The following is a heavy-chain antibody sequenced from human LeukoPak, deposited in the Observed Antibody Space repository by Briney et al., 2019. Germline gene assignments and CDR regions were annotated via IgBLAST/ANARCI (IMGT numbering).Heavy chain of an antibody. V-gene: IGHV3-48*02. J-gene: IGHJ4*02. CDR2: ISSSSDAI. D-gene: IGHD5-12*01. CDR3: ARAMRSGYDY. CDR1: GFTFSTYG. Sequence: GGSLRLSCAASGFTFSTYGMNWVRQAPGKGPEWISYISSSSDAIYYPDSVRCRFTISRDNAKNSLYLQMNSLRDEDTAVYHCARAMRSGYDYWGQGTLVTVSS.